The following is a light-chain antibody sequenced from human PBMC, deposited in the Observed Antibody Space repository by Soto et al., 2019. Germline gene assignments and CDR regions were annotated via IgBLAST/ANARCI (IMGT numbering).Light chain of an antibody. V-gene: IGKV3-11*01. CDR1: QSVSNY. Sequence: EIVLKQYTATLSLSPGERATLSCRASQSVSNYLAWYQQKPGQAPRLLIYDASNRASGIPARFSGSGSGTDFTLTISSLDPEDFAVYYCQQRSNWPPVTFGGGTMVDVK. CDR2: DAS. J-gene: IGKJ4*01. CDR3: QQRSNWPPVT.